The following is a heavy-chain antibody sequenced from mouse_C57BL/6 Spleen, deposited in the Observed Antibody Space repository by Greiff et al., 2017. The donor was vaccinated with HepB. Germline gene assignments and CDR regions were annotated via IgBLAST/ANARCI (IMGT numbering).Heavy chain of an antibody. CDR3: ASGGYYGSSYRFAY. D-gene: IGHD1-1*01. CDR1: GYAFSSYW. J-gene: IGHJ3*01. V-gene: IGHV1-80*01. CDR2: IYPGDGDT. Sequence: QVQLQQSGAELVKPGASVKMSCKASGYAFSSYWMNWAKQRPGKGLEWIGQIYPGDGDTNYNGKFKGKATLTADKSSSTAYMQLSSLTSEDSAVYFCASGGYYGSSYRFAYWGQGTLVTVSA.